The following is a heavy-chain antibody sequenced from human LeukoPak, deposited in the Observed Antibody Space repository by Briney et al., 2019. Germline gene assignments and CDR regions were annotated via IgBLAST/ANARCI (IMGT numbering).Heavy chain of an antibody. V-gene: IGHV3-11*04. J-gene: IGHJ3*02. CDR3: ATSIFGVVIGRRRAFDI. Sequence: GGSLRLSCAASGFTFSDYYMSWIRQAPGKGLEWVSYISNSGTTINYADSVKGRFAISRDNAKNSLYLQMNSLRAEDTAVYYCATSIFGVVIGRRRAFDIWGQGTMVTVSS. CDR1: GFTFSDYY. D-gene: IGHD3-3*01. CDR2: ISNSGTTI.